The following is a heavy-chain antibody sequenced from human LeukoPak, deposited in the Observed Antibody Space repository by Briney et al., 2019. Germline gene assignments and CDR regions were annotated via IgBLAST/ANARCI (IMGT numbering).Heavy chain of an antibody. CDR1: GFTVSSNY. CDR2: IYSGGST. D-gene: IGHD6-13*01. J-gene: IGHJ4*02. CDR3: ARDPGSRWYYFDY. V-gene: IGHV3-53*01. Sequence: GGSLRLSCAASGFTVSSNYMSWVRQAPGKGLEWVSVIYSGGSTYYADSVKGRFTISRDNSKNTLYLQMNSLRVEDTAVYYCARDPGSRWYYFDYWGQGTLVTVSS.